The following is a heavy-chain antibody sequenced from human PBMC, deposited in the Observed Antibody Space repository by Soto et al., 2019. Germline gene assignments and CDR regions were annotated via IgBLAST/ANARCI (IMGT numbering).Heavy chain of an antibody. D-gene: IGHD3-22*01. V-gene: IGHV3-23*01. CDR2: ISGSGGST. CDR3: AKGPGLYYYDSSGYYDY. Sequence: PGGSLRLSCAASGSTFSSYAMSWVRQAPGKGLEWVSAISGSGGSTYYADSVKGRFTISRDNSKNTLYLQMNSLRAEDTAVYYCAKGPGLYYYDSSGYYDYWGQGTLVTVSS. CDR1: GSTFSSYA. J-gene: IGHJ4*02.